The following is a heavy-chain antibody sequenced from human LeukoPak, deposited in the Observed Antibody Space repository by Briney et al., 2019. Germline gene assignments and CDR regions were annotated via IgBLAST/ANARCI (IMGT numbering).Heavy chain of an antibody. Sequence: SETLSLTCIVSGYSVSSGYYWGWIRQPPGKGLDWIGSMYYSGNINYNPSLRSRVTMSLDTSKNQFSLRLSSVSAADTAVYYCARHSSNFYFDYWGQGTLVTVSS. V-gene: IGHV4-38-2*02. CDR2: MYYSGNI. J-gene: IGHJ4*02. CDR1: GYSVSSGYY. CDR3: ARHSSNFYFDY. D-gene: IGHD1-1*01.